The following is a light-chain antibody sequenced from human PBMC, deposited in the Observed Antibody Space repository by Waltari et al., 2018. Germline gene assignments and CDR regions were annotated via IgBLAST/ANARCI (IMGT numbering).Light chain of an antibody. CDR1: TSNIGSNF. V-gene: IGLV1-47*01. CDR3: ATWDDNLSGVV. Sequence: QSVLTQPPSASGTPGQRITISCSGSTSNIGSNFVYWYQQLPRTAPKLLIRWNNHGPPGAPYRCSGCKSGTSASLAISGLRSEDEADYYCATWDDNLSGVVFGGGTKLSVL. J-gene: IGLJ2*01. CDR2: WNN.